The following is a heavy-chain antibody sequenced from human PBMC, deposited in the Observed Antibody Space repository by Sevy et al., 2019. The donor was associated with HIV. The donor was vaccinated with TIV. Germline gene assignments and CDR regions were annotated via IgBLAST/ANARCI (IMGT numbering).Heavy chain of an antibody. V-gene: IGHV3-30*18. CDR3: AKMQGGSYNYYGMDV. CDR1: GFIFSTYG. Sequence: GGYLRLSCAASGFIFSTYGIHWVRQAPGKGLEWVAVISFDASDKYYADSVRGRFTISRDNSKNTLYLQMNSLRVEDTAIYYCAKMQGGSYNYYGMDVWGQGTTVTVSS. J-gene: IGHJ6*02. CDR2: ISFDASDK. D-gene: IGHD1-26*01.